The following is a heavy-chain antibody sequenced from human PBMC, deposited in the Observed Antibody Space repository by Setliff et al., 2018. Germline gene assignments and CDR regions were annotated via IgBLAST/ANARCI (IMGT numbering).Heavy chain of an antibody. Sequence: PGESLKISCAASGFTFSMYWMHWVRQAPGKGLVWVSRINSDGSNMIYVDSVKGQFTVSRDNAKNTLYLQMNSLRAEDTAVYYCARDGHNVYYFDYWGLGTLVTVSS. CDR3: ARDGHNVYYFDY. D-gene: IGHD1-1*01. J-gene: IGHJ4*02. CDR2: INSDGSNM. V-gene: IGHV3-74*01. CDR1: GFTFSMYW.